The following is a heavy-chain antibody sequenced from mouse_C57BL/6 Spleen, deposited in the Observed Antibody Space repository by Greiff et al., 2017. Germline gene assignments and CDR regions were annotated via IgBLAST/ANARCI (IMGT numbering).Heavy chain of an antibody. V-gene: IGHV1-52*01. Sequence: QVQLQQPGAELVRPGSSVKLSCKASGYTFTSYWMHWVKQRPIQGLEWIGNIDPSDSETHYNQKFKDKATLTVDKSSSTAYMQLSSLTSEDSAVYYGARETRGGYYDGYYAMDYWGQGTSVTVSS. D-gene: IGHD2-3*01. CDR3: ARETRGGYYDGYYAMDY. CDR1: GYTFTSYW. J-gene: IGHJ4*01. CDR2: IDPSDSET.